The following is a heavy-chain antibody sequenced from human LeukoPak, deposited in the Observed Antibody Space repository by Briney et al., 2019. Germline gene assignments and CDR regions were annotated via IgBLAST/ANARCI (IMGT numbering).Heavy chain of an antibody. CDR2: INTNTGNP. Sequence: ASVKVSCKSSGDNFNNYEINWVRQAPGQGLEWMGWINTNTGNPTYAQGFTGRFVFSLDTSVSTAYLQISSLKAEDTAVYYCVVGATTRFDYWGQGTLVTVSS. V-gene: IGHV7-4-1*02. CDR3: VVGATTRFDY. CDR1: GDNFNNYE. J-gene: IGHJ4*02. D-gene: IGHD1-26*01.